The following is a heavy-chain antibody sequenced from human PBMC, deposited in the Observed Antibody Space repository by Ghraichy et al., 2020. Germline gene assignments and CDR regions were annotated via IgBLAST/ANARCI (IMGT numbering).Heavy chain of an antibody. CDR3: ARDSSEYSSSWSPGGGYYYYMDV. CDR1: GGSISSYY. J-gene: IGHJ6*03. D-gene: IGHD6-13*01. V-gene: IGHV4-59*01. CDR2: IYYSGST. Sequence: SQTLSLTCTVSGGSISSYYWSWIRQPPGKGLEWIGYIYYSGSTNYNPSLKSRVTISVDTSKNQFSLKLSSVTAADTAVYYCARDSSEYSSSWSPGGGYYYYMDVWGKGTTVTVSS.